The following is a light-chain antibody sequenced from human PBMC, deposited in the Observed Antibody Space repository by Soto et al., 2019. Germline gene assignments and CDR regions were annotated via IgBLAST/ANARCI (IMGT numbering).Light chain of an antibody. J-gene: IGKJ4*01. V-gene: IGKV1-33*01. Sequence: DIQMTQSPSSLSASVVDRVTITCQASQDISNYLNWYQQKPGKALKLLICDPSHLETGVPSSFSRSESWTDFTITINSLQPEDIATYYSKLYDNLTLTFGGGTKMEIK. CDR1: QDISNY. CDR2: DPS. CDR3: KLYDNLTLT.